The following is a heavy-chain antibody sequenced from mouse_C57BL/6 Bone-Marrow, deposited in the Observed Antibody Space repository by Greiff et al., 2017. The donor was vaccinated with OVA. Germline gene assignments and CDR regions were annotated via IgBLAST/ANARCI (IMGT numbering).Heavy chain of an antibody. CDR1: GFTFSSYA. CDR3: AREHSNYEGYYYAMDY. J-gene: IGHJ4*01. Sequence: EVMLVESGGGLVKPGVSLKLSCAASGFTFSSYAMSWVRQTPEKRLEWVATISDGGSYTYYPDNVKGRFTISRVNAKNNLYLQMSHLKSEDTAMYYCAREHSNYEGYYYAMDYWGQGTSVTVSS. V-gene: IGHV5-4*01. CDR2: ISDGGSYT. D-gene: IGHD2-5*01.